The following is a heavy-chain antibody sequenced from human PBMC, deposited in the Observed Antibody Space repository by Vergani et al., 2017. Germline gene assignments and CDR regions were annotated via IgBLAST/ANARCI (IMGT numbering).Heavy chain of an antibody. Sequence: VQLVESGGGLVQPGGSLRLSCAASGFTFSSYWMSWVRQAPGKGLEWVANIKQDGSEKYYVDSVKGRFTISRDNAKNSLYLQMDSLRAEDTAVYYCAREYSSTSGRAFDFWGQGTKVTVSS. D-gene: IGHD2-2*01. J-gene: IGHJ3*01. V-gene: IGHV3-7*01. CDR1: GFTFSSYW. CDR2: IKQDGSEK. CDR3: AREYSSTSGRAFDF.